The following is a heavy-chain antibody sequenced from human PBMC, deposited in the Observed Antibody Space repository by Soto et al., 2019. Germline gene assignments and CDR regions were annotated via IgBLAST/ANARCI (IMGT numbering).Heavy chain of an antibody. Sequence: SETLSLTCTVSGGSINSYYWNWVRQPPGKGLEWIAYVYETGSTDYNPSLKSRLTISLDTSKNHFSLKLSSVTAADTAVYYCARSSGSFCLNFDYWGQGALVTVSS. J-gene: IGHJ4*02. CDR1: GGSINSYY. V-gene: IGHV4-59*01. CDR3: ARSSGSFCLNFDY. D-gene: IGHD3-10*01. CDR2: VYETGST.